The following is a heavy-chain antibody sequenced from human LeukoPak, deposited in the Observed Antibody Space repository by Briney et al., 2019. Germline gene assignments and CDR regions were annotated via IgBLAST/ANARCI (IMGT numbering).Heavy chain of an antibody. CDR3: AGAELRLFDY. Sequence: SETLSLTCAVYGGSFSGYYWSWIRQPPGKGLEWIGEINHSGSTNYNPSLKSRVTISVDTSKNQFSLKLSSVTAADTAMYYCAGAELRLFDYWGQGTLVTVSS. CDR2: INHSGST. V-gene: IGHV4-34*01. J-gene: IGHJ4*02. CDR1: GGSFSGYY. D-gene: IGHD3-3*01.